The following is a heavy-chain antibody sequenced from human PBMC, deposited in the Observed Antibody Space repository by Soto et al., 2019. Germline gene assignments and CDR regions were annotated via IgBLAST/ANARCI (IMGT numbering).Heavy chain of an antibody. CDR1: GFTFSSYG. V-gene: IGHV3-30*18. J-gene: IGHJ4*02. CDR3: AKPKASGGGYRYGLYYFDY. CDR2: ISYDGSNK. D-gene: IGHD5-18*01. Sequence: PGGSLRLSCAASGFTFSSYGMHWVRQAPGKGLEWVAVISYDGSNKYYADSVKGRFTISRDNSKNTLYLQMNSLRAEDTAVYYCAKPKASGGGYRYGLYYFDYWGQGTLVTVSS.